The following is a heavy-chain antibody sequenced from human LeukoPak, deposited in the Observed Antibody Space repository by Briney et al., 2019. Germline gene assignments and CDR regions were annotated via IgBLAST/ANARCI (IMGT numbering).Heavy chain of an antibody. D-gene: IGHD3-22*01. CDR2: INQDGSEK. V-gene: IGHV3-7*01. J-gene: IGHJ4*02. CDR1: GFTLSNYR. Sequence: PGGSLRLSCAVSGFTLSNYRMSWVRQAPGKGLEWVANINQDGSEKYYVDSVKGRFTISRDNAKNSLYLQMNSLRAEDTAVYFCVSTMTFDYWGQGTLVTVSS. CDR3: VSTMTFDY.